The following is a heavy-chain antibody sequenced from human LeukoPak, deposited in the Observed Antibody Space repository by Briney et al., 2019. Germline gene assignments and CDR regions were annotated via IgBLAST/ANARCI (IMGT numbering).Heavy chain of an antibody. J-gene: IGHJ4*02. D-gene: IGHD3-9*01. CDR2: ISHRGRT. CDR1: GGSLSDYY. CDR3: AIRGYYDILTGYGKGILD. V-gene: IGHV4-34*01. Sequence: SETLSPTCAVYGGSLSDYYWSWIRQSPGKGLEWIGEISHRGRTYYNLSLTSRVTISIDTSKNQFSLKLSSVTAADTAVYYCAIRGYYDILTGYGKGILDWGQGTLVTVSS.